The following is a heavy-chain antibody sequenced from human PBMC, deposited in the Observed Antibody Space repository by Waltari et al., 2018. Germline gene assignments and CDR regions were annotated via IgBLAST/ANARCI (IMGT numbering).Heavy chain of an antibody. CDR3: ARHRVAGQSRYFDY. CDR2: INHSGRT. CDR1: GGSFSGYY. V-gene: IGHV4-34*01. J-gene: IGHJ4*02. D-gene: IGHD6-19*01. Sequence: QVQLQQWGAGLLKPSETLSLTCAVYGGSFSGYYWSWIRQPPGKGLEWIGEINHSGRTYYNPSLKGRVTISVDTSKNHFSRKLSSVTAADTAVYYCARHRVAGQSRYFDYWGQGTLVTVSS.